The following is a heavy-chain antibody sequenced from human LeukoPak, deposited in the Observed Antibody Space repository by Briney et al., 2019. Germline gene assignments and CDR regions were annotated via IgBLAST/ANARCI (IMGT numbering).Heavy chain of an antibody. V-gene: IGHV3-13*01. D-gene: IGHD2-2*01. J-gene: IGHJ6*02. CDR3: ARGSCSSRSCYKRVNGLDV. CDR1: GFTFIDYD. CDR2: FHTAGDT. Sequence: PGGSLRLSCAASGFTFIDYDMHWVRQATGKGLEWVSAFHTAGDTHYSGSVKGRFATSRENAKNSFYLQMNNLRAGDTAVYYCARGSCSSRSCYKRVNGLDVWGQGTPVTVSS.